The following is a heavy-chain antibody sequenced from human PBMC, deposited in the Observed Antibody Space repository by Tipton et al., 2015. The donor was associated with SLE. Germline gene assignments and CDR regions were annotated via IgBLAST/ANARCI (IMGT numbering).Heavy chain of an antibody. CDR2: ISSDGKTK. CDR1: GFIFNNYA. J-gene: IGHJ4*02. Sequence: SLRLSCAASGFIFNNYALHWVHQAPGKGLEWVAVISSDGKTKFYADSVKGRYTISRDSSKNNLYLQMNSLRNEDTALYYCARAGMTTPNSPVDSWGQGTLVTVSS. V-gene: IGHV3-30*04. CDR3: ARAGMTTPNSPVDS. D-gene: IGHD4-17*01.